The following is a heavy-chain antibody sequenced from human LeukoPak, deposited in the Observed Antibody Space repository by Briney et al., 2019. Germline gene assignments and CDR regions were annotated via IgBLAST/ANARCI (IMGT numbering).Heavy chain of an antibody. CDR2: INHSGST. CDR1: GGSFSGYY. J-gene: IGHJ4*02. CDR3: ARTGIAVLFDY. Sequence: SETLSLSCAVYGGSFSGYYWSWIRQPAGKGLEWIGEINHSGSTNYNPSLKSRVTISVDTSKNQFSLKLSSVTAADTAVYYCARTGIAVLFDYWGQGTLVTVSS. D-gene: IGHD6-19*01. V-gene: IGHV4-34*01.